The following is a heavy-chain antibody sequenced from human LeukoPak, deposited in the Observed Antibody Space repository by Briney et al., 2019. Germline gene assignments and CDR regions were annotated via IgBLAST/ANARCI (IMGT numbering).Heavy chain of an antibody. D-gene: IGHD3-9*01. CDR3: ARGVRYFDWLQDYYYYGMDV. J-gene: IGHJ6*02. Sequence: GASVKVSCKASGYTFTSYYMHWLRQAPGQGLEWMGIINPSGGSTSYAQKFQGRVTMTRDTSTSTVYMELSSLRSEDTAVYYCARGVRYFDWLQDYYYYGMDVWGQGTTVTVSS. CDR1: GYTFTSYY. V-gene: IGHV1-46*01. CDR2: INPSGGST.